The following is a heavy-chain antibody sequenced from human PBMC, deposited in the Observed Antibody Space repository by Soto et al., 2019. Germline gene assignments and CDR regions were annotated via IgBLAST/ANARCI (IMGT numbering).Heavy chain of an antibody. CDR1: GFTFSSYA. Sequence: SGGALRLSCAASGFTFSSYAMSWVRQAPGKGLEWVSAISGSGGSTYYADSVKGRFTISRDNSKNTLYLQMNSLRAEDTAVYYCAKVNYYYDSSGYNPAGWFDPWGQGTLVTVSS. CDR3: AKVNYYYDSSGYNPAGWFDP. V-gene: IGHV3-23*01. CDR2: ISGSGGST. D-gene: IGHD3-22*01. J-gene: IGHJ5*02.